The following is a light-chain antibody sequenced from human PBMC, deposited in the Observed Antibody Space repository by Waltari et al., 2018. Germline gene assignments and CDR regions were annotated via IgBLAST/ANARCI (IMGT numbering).Light chain of an antibody. Sequence: QSVLTQTPSASGTPGQRVTISCSGSPSNIGGNLVNWYQQLPGKAPKLLIYRSDLRPSGVPDRFSGSKSGTSASLAISGLQSEDEADYFCASWDDSLNGHWVFGGGTKVTVL. J-gene: IGLJ3*02. CDR3: ASWDDSLNGHWV. V-gene: IGLV1-44*01. CDR2: RSD. CDR1: PSNIGGNL.